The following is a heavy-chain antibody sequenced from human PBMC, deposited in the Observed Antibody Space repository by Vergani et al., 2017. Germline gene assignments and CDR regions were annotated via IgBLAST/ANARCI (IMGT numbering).Heavy chain of an antibody. D-gene: IGHD6-13*01. J-gene: IGHJ6*03. Sequence: QVQLVQSGAEVKKPGSSVKVSCKASGGTFSSYAISWVRQAPGQGLEWMGGIIPIFGTANYAQKFQGRVTITADESTSTAYMELSSLRSEDTAVYYCATETLKAAAAVGYYYYMDVWGKGTTVTVSS. CDR3: ATETLKAAAAVGYYYYMDV. CDR2: IIPIFGTA. V-gene: IGHV1-69*01. CDR1: GGTFSSYA.